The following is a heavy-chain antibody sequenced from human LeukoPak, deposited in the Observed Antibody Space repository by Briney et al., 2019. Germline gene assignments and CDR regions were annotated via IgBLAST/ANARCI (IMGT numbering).Heavy chain of an antibody. Sequence: GGSLRLSCAASGFTFDDYTMHWVRQAPGKGLEWVSVIYSGGSTYYADSVKGRFTISRDNSKNTLYLQMNSLRAEDTAVYYCAREGCSSTSCYGGIWYWGQGTLVTVSS. J-gene: IGHJ4*02. D-gene: IGHD2-2*01. CDR2: IYSGGST. CDR1: GFTFDDYT. V-gene: IGHV3-53*01. CDR3: AREGCSSTSCYGGIWY.